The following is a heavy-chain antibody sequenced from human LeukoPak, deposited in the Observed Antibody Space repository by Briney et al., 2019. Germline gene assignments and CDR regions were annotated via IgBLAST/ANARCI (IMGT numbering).Heavy chain of an antibody. D-gene: IGHD3-10*01. CDR2: IYTSGST. V-gene: IGHV4-4*07. CDR3: ARDTATSMVRGVIIRYAEDY. J-gene: IGHJ4*02. Sequence: SETLSLTCTVSGGSISSYYWSWIRQPAGKGLEWIGRIYTSGSTNYNPSLKSRVTMSVDTSKNQFSLKLSSVTAADTAVYYCARDTATSMVRGVIIRYAEDYWGQGTLVTVSS. CDR1: GGSISSYY.